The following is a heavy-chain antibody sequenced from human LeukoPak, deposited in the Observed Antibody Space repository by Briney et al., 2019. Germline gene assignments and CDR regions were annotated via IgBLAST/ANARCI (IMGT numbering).Heavy chain of an antibody. D-gene: IGHD6-19*01. V-gene: IGHV3-23*01. Sequence: GGSLRLSCAASGFTFSSYAMSWVRQAPGKGLEWVSAISGSGGSTYYADSVKGRFTISRDNSKNTLYLQVNSLRAEDTAVYYCAKDHRAVAGPQLSDYWGQGTLVAVSS. CDR2: ISGSGGST. CDR1: GFTFSSYA. J-gene: IGHJ4*02. CDR3: AKDHRAVAGPQLSDY.